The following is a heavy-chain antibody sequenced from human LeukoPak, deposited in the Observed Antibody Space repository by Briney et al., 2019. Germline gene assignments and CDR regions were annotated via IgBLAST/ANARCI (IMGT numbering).Heavy chain of an antibody. Sequence: SETLSLTCAVYGGSFSGYYWSWIRQPPGKGLEWIGEINHSGNTNYNPSLKSRVTISVDTSKNQFSLKLSSVTAADTAVYYCARGRGYSSGWHFDYWGQGTLVTVSS. CDR3: ARGRGYSSGWHFDY. D-gene: IGHD6-19*01. CDR1: GGSFSGYY. J-gene: IGHJ4*02. CDR2: INHSGNT. V-gene: IGHV4-34*01.